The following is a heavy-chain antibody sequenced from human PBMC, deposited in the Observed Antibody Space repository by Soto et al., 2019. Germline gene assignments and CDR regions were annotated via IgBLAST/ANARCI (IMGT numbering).Heavy chain of an antibody. CDR3: AKRPRALLTFDY. CDR2: ISDSGGTS. J-gene: IGHJ4*02. CDR1: GFIFSNYV. D-gene: IGHD1-26*01. V-gene: IGHV3-23*01. Sequence: GGSLRLSCAASGFIFSNYVMSWFRQAPGKGLEWVSSISDSGGTSYYADSVKGRFTISRDNSKNTPYLQMNSLRAEDTAIYYCAKRPRALLTFDYWGQGTLVTVSS.